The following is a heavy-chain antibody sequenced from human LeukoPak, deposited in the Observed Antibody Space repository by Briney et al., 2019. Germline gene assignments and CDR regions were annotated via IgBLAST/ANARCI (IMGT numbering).Heavy chain of an antibody. CDR3: ARNVGWFRFDY. Sequence: GGSLRLSCAASGFTFSSNWMHWVRQAPGKGLVWVSRINEDGSTTNYADSVKGRSTIFRDNAKNTLYLQMNSLRAEDTAVYYCARNVGWFRFDYWGQGTLVTVSS. J-gene: IGHJ4*02. CDR2: INEDGSTT. V-gene: IGHV3-74*01. D-gene: IGHD2-15*01. CDR1: GFTFSSNW.